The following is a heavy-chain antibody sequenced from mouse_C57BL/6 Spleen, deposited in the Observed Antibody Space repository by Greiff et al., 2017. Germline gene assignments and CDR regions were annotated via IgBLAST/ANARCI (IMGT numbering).Heavy chain of an antibody. J-gene: IGHJ2*01. CDR2: IYPGDGGT. CDR3: ARDVGFDY. CDR1: GYAFSSYW. V-gene: IGHV1-80*01. Sequence: QVQLQQSGAELVKPGASVKISCKASGYAFSSYWMNWVKQRPGQGLEWIGQIYPGDGGTNYNGKFKGKATLTADNSSSTAYMQLSSLTSEDAAFYCCARDVGFDYWGQGTTLTVSS.